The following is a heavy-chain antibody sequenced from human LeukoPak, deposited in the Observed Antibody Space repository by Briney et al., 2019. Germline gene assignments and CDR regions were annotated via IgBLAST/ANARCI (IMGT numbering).Heavy chain of an antibody. J-gene: IGHJ4*02. Sequence: SGTLSLTCAVSGDSISNNNWWSWVRQPPGKGLEWIGEIYHSGSTTYNPFLRSRVTISVDRSENQFSLKLSSVTAADTAVYYCARNGDLCIDYWGQGTLVTVSS. CDR3: ARNGDLCIDY. CDR1: GDSISNNNW. D-gene: IGHD4-17*01. CDR2: IYHSGST. V-gene: IGHV4-4*02.